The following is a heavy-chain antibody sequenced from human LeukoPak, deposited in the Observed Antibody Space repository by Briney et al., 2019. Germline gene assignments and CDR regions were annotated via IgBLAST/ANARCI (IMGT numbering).Heavy chain of an antibody. CDR3: ARFHRGDLDAFDI. CDR1: GLTFSNYA. Sequence: PGGSLRLSCAASGLTFSNYAMNWVRQAPGKGLEWVSSISSSSSYIYYADSVKGRFTISRDNAKNSLYLQMNSLRAEDTAVYYCARFHRGDLDAFDIWGQGTMVTVS. CDR2: ISSSSSYI. J-gene: IGHJ3*02. D-gene: IGHD4-17*01. V-gene: IGHV3-21*01.